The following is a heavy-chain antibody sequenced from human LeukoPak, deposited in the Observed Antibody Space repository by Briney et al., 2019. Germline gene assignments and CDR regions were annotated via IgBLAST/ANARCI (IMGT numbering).Heavy chain of an antibody. CDR2: IYYSGST. V-gene: IGHV4-59*01. J-gene: IGHJ4*02. CDR1: GGSISSYY. D-gene: IGHD2-15*01. CDR3: TSHLGGSFDY. Sequence: SETLSLTCTVSGGSISSYYWSWIRQPPGKGLEWIGYIYYSGSTNYNPSLKSRVTLSVDTSKNQFSLKLSSVTAADTAVYYCTSHLGGSFDYWGQGTLVTVSS.